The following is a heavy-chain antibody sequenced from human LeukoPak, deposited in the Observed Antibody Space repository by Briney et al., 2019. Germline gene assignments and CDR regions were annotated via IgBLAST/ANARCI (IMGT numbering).Heavy chain of an antibody. V-gene: IGHV1-2*02. Sequence: GASVKVSCKASGFTFTDYYMHWVRLAPGQGLEWMGYINPHSGVTSFPQKFRGRVTLTTDTSISAAYMELSSRISDDTAMYYCVREGITKAFDLWGQGALVTVSS. CDR3: VREGITKAFDL. CDR2: INPHSGVT. D-gene: IGHD1-14*01. CDR1: GFTFTDYY. J-gene: IGHJ4*02.